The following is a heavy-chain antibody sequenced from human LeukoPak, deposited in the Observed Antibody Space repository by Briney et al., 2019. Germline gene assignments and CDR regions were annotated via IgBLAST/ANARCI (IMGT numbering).Heavy chain of an antibody. D-gene: IGHD3-22*01. CDR2: ISWSSDDI. CDR1: AFTFNDNA. Sequence: GRSLRPFCTGYAFTFNDNAMHWVRQPPGKGLEWVSSISWSSDDIVYAGSMKGRFTISRDNAKNSLYLQMDSLRVEDMAIYYCVKEVRGSGFLDRWGQGTLVTVSP. V-gene: IGHV3-9*03. J-gene: IGHJ5*02. CDR3: VKEVRGSGFLDR.